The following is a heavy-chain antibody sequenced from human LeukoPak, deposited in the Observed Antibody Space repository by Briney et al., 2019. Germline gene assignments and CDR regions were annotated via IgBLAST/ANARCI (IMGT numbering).Heavy chain of an antibody. D-gene: IGHD6-13*01. CDR2: ISSSSSYI. CDR1: GFTFSSYS. Sequence: GGSLRLSCAASGFTFSSYSMNWVRQAPGKGLEWVSSISSSSSYIYYADSVKGRFTISRDNAKNSLYLQMNSLRAEDTAVYYCAREVQQLATYYYYYYMDVWGKGTTVTVSS. J-gene: IGHJ6*03. V-gene: IGHV3-21*01. CDR3: AREVQQLATYYYYYYMDV.